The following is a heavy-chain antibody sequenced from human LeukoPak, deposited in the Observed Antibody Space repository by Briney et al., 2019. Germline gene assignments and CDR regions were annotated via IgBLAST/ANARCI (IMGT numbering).Heavy chain of an antibody. CDR3: VLPLRDGDFYFDY. V-gene: IGHV3-74*01. CDR1: GFTFSNYW. Sequence: GGSLRLSCAASGFTFSNYWMHWVRQAPGKGLVWVSRINRDGRSTNYADSVKGRFTISRDNAKNTVFLQMNSLRAEDTAVYYCVLPLRDGDFYFDYWGQGALVTVSS. D-gene: IGHD4-17*01. J-gene: IGHJ4*02. CDR2: INRDGRST.